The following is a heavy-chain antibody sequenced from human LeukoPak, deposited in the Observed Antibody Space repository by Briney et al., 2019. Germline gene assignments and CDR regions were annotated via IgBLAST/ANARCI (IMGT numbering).Heavy chain of an antibody. V-gene: IGHV3-7*01. Sequence: GGSLRLSCAASGFTFSSYWMSWVRQAPGKGLEWVANIKQDGSEKYYVDSVKGRFTISRDNAKNSLYLQMNSLRAEDTAVYYCARVAIVAVPAAILDLVDFWSGYQRYYFDYWGQGTLVTVSS. CDR3: ARVAIVAVPAAILDLVDFWSGYQRYYFDY. CDR2: IKQDGSEK. CDR1: GFTFSSYW. J-gene: IGHJ4*02. D-gene: IGHD2-2*02.